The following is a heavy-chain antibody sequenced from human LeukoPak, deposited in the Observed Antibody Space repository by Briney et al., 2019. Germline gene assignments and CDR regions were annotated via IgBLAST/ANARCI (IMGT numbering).Heavy chain of an antibody. CDR3: ANNYYGSGIRYYYYMDV. CDR2: IYYSGST. CDR1: GGSISSSSYY. Sequence: SETLSLTCTVSGGSISSSSYYWGWIRQPPGKGLEWIGSIYYSGSTYYNPSLKSRVTISVDTSKNQFSLKLSSVTAAGTAVYYCANNYYGSGIRYYYYMDVWGKGTTVTISS. D-gene: IGHD3-10*01. V-gene: IGHV4-39*07. J-gene: IGHJ6*03.